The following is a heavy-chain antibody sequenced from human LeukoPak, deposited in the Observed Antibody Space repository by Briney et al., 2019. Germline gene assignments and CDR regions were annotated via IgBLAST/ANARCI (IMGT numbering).Heavy chain of an antibody. CDR3: AKRTSSWSELDY. D-gene: IGHD6-13*01. V-gene: IGHV3-30*02. J-gene: IGHJ4*02. CDR1: GFTFSTYG. CDR2: IRYDGSDK. Sequence: GGSLRLPCAASGFTFSTYGMHWVRQAPGKGLEWVAFIRYDGSDKYYSDSVKGRFTISRDNSKNSLYLQLNSLRAEDTAVYYCAKRTSSWSELDYWGQGTLVTVSS.